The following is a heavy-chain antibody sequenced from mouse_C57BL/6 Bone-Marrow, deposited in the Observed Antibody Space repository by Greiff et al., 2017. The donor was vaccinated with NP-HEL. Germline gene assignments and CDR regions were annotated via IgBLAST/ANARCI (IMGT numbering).Heavy chain of an antibody. Sequence: VKPGASVKMSCKASGYTFTDYYMNWVKQSHGKSLEWIGVINPYNGGTSYNQKFKGKATLTVDKSSSTAYMELNSLTSEDSAVYYCARNYSNYVGVWFAYWGQGTLVTVSA. D-gene: IGHD2-5*01. CDR2: INPYNGGT. CDR1: GYTFTDYY. J-gene: IGHJ3*01. CDR3: ARNYSNYVGVWFAY. V-gene: IGHV1-19*01.